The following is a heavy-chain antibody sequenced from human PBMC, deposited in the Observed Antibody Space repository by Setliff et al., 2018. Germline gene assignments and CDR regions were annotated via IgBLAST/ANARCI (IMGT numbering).Heavy chain of an antibody. J-gene: IGHJ6*02. CDR2: INRSGST. CDR1: GGSFSGYY. D-gene: IGHD2-2*01. Sequence: SETLSLTCAVCGGSFSGYYWTCIRQPPRKGLEWIGDINRSGSTNYNPSLKSRVTISVDTSKNQFSLKLSSVTAADTAVYYCARGRGYCSSTNCSTYYYYGMDVWGQGTTVTVSS. V-gene: IGHV4-34*01. CDR3: ARGRGYCSSTNCSTYYYYGMDV.